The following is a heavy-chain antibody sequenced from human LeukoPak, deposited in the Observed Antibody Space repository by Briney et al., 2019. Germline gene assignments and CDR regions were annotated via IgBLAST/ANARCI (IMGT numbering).Heavy chain of an antibody. CDR2: ISSSSSYI. V-gene: IGHV3-21*01. D-gene: IGHD3-22*01. CDR1: GFTSSSYS. J-gene: IGHJ5*02. Sequence: GGSLRLSCAASGFTSSSYSMNWVRQAPGKGLEWVSSISSSSSYIYYADSVKGRFTISRDNAKNSLYLQMNSLRAEDTAVYYCARDLQPASYYDSSASRSNWFDPWGQGTLVTVSS. CDR3: ARDLQPASYYDSSASRSNWFDP.